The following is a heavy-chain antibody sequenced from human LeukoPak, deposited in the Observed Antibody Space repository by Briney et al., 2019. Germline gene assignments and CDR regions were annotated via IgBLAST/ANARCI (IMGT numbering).Heavy chain of an antibody. Sequence: PGGSLRLSCAASEFTFSSYLMHWVRQAPGKGLVWVSRINSDGSSTSYADSVKGRFTISRDNAKNTLYLQMNSLRAEDTAVYYCARDLDSYVYYYYYYGMDVWGQGTTVTVSS. J-gene: IGHJ6*02. V-gene: IGHV3-74*01. CDR2: INSDGSST. CDR3: ARDLDSYVYYYYYYGMDV. D-gene: IGHD2-21*01. CDR1: EFTFSSYL.